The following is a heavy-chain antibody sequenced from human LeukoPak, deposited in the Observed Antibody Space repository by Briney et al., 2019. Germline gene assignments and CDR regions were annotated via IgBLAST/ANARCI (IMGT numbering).Heavy chain of an antibody. D-gene: IGHD7-27*01. J-gene: IGHJ4*02. CDR3: ARDGSNWALDY. Sequence: PGGSLRLSCAASGFTFSSYSMNWVRQAPGKGLEWVSYISSSSSTIYYADSVEGRFTISRDNAKNSLYLQMNSLRAEDTAVYYCARDGSNWALDYWGQGILVTVSS. CDR2: ISSSSSTI. CDR1: GFTFSSYS. V-gene: IGHV3-48*01.